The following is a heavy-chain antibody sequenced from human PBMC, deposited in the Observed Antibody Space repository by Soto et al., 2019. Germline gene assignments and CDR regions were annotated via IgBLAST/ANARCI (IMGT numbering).Heavy chain of an antibody. D-gene: IGHD3-10*01. CDR1: GFTYNSYD. Sequence: EVQLVESGGGLVQPGGSLRLSCAAFGFTYNSYDMHWVRRVPGKGLEWVSSMGGAGAREYAGSVKGRFIISRDKAKNSLYLPMDNLRAGDTAVYYCTRAAFGDGMDLWGQGTPVTVS. J-gene: IGHJ6*02. CDR3: TRAAFGDGMDL. V-gene: IGHV3-13*01. CDR2: MGGAGAR.